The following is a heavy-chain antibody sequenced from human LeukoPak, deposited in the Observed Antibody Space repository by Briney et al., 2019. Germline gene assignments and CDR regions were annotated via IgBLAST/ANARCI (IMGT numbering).Heavy chain of an antibody. CDR3: ARDGGTGDIVVVPAALSNYYYYGMGV. CDR1: GFTSSSYW. Sequence: GGSLRLSCAASGFTSSSYWMSWVRQAPGKGLEWVANIKQDGSEKYYVDSVKGRFTISRDNAKNSLYLQMNSLRAEDTAVYYCARDGGTGDIVVVPAALSNYYYYGMGVWGKGTTVTVSS. V-gene: IGHV3-7*03. D-gene: IGHD2-2*01. J-gene: IGHJ6*04. CDR2: IKQDGSEK.